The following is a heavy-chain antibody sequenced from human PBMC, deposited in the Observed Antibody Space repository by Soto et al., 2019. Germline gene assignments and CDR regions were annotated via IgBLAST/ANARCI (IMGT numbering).Heavy chain of an antibody. D-gene: IGHD3-10*01. CDR3: ARAGEIPYYYYGMDV. CDR1: GYTFTSSG. CDR2: ISTYNGNT. J-gene: IGHJ6*02. Sequence: GASVKVSCKASGYTFTSSGLSWVRQAPGQGLEWMGWISTYNGNTKYEQRFQDRVTMTIDTSTSAAYMELRSLRSDDTAMYYCARAGEIPYYYYGMDVWGQGTTVTV. V-gene: IGHV1-18*01.